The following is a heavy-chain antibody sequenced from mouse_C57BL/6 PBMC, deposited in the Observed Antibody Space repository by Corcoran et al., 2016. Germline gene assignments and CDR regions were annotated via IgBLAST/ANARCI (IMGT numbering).Heavy chain of an antibody. J-gene: IGHJ1*03. CDR2: IDPANGNT. CDR3: ARIYYDAWFFYV. Sequence: EDQLQQSVAELVRLGASVKLSCTAAGFNITHTYKHWVKQRPEQGLAWIGRIDPANGNTKYAPKFQGKATITADTSSNTAYLQLSSLTSEDTAIYYCARIYYDAWFFYVWGTGTTVTVSS. V-gene: IGHV14-3*01. CDR1: GFNITHTY. D-gene: IGHD2-4*01.